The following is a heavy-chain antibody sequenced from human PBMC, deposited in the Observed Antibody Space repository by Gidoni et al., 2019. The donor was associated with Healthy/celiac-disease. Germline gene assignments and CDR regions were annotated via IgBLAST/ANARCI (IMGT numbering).Heavy chain of an antibody. V-gene: IGHV4-39*01. CDR1: GGSISSSSYY. D-gene: IGHD1-26*01. J-gene: IGHJ5*02. CDR3: ARLWGLLNWFDP. CDR2: IYYSGST. Sequence: QLQLQESGPGLVKPSETLSLTCTVSGGSISSSSYYWGWIRQPPGKGLEWIGSIYYSGSTYYNPSLKSRVTISVDTSKNQFSLKLSSVTAADTAVYYCARLWGLLNWFDPWGQGTLVTVSS.